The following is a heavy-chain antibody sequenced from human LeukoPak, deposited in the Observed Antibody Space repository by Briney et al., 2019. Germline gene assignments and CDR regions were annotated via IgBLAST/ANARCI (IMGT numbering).Heavy chain of an antibody. Sequence: GASVKVSCKASGGTFSSYAISWVRQAPGQGLEWMGGIIPIFGTAIYAQKFQGRVTITADESTSTAYMELSSLRSGDTAVYYCAREDYGDFLYPNWGQGTLVTVSS. CDR3: AREDYGDFLYPN. CDR1: GGTFSSYA. CDR2: IIPIFGTA. D-gene: IGHD4-17*01. V-gene: IGHV1-69*13. J-gene: IGHJ4*02.